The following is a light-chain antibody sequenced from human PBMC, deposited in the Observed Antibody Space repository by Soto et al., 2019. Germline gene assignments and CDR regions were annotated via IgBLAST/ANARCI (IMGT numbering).Light chain of an antibody. CDR3: QHYNTYSP. CDR1: QSIGNL. CDR2: KAS. Sequence: DIQMTQSPSTLSASVGDRVIITCRASQSIGNLLAWYQQKPGKAPNLLIYKASTLESGVPSRFSGSGSGTEFTLTISSLQPDDSATYYCQHYNTYSPFGGGTKVEIK. J-gene: IGKJ4*02. V-gene: IGKV1-5*03.